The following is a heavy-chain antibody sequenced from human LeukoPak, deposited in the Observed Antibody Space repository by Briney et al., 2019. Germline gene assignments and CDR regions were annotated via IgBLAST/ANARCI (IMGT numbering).Heavy chain of an antibody. CDR1: GFTFSAYA. Sequence: GGSLRLSCASSGFTFSAYAMHWVRQPPGKGLEWVAVILYDGSNKYYADSVKGRFTIPRDNSKNTLDLQMDSLTPEDTAVYYCAKDYYGSGSYYTVDFWGQGTLVSVSS. V-gene: IGHV3-30*18. CDR2: ILYDGSNK. J-gene: IGHJ4*02. D-gene: IGHD3-10*01. CDR3: AKDYYGSGSYYTVDF.